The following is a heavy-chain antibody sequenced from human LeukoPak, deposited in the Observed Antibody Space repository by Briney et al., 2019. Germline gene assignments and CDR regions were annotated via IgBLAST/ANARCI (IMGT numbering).Heavy chain of an antibody. D-gene: IGHD2-15*01. CDR3: ARDPVYCSGGSCYGGYNWFDP. Sequence: ASVKVSCKASGYTFTSYGISLVRQAPGQGLEWMGWISAYTGNTNYAQKLQGRVTMTTDTSTSTAYMELGSLRSDDTAVYYCARDPVYCSGGSCYGGYNWFDPWRQGTLVTVSS. J-gene: IGHJ5*02. CDR2: ISAYTGNT. V-gene: IGHV1-18*01. CDR1: GYTFTSYG.